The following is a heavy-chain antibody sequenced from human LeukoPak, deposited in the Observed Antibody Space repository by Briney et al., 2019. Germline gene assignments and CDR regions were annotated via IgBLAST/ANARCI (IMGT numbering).Heavy chain of an antibody. D-gene: IGHD2-2*02. CDR1: GGTFSSYA. CDR2: IIPIFGTA. Sequence: SVKVSCKASGGTFSSYAISWVRQAPGQGLEWMGGIIPIFGTANYAQKFQGRVTITTDESTSTAYMELSSLRSEDTAVYYCAGPSPHCSSTSCYNYWGQGTLVTVSS. CDR3: AGPSPHCSSTSCYNY. V-gene: IGHV1-69*05. J-gene: IGHJ4*02.